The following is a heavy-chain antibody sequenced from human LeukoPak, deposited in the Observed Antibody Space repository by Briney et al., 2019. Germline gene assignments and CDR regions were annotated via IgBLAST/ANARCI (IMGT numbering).Heavy chain of an antibody. CDR3: ARGPSNVDIVATTPFDY. V-gene: IGHV3-30*04. D-gene: IGHD5-12*01. J-gene: IGHJ4*02. CDR2: ISYDGSNK. CDR1: GFTFSSYA. Sequence: GGSLRLSCAASGFTFSSYAMHWVRQAPGKGLEWVAVISYDGSNKYYADSVKGRFTISRDNSKNTLYLQMNGLRAEDTAVYYCARGPSNVDIVATTPFDYWGQGTLVTVSS.